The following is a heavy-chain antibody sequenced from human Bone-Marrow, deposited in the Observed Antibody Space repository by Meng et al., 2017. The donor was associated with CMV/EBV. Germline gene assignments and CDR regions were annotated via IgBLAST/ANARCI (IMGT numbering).Heavy chain of an antibody. J-gene: IGHJ6*02. CDR3: ARGEYQLTDMGYYYGMDV. D-gene: IGHD2-2*01. V-gene: IGHV4-59*01. Sequence: SETLSLTCTVSGGSISSYYWSWIRQPPGKGLEWIGYIYYSGSTNYNPSLKSRVTISVDTAKNQFSLKLSSVTAADTAVYYCARGEYQLTDMGYYYGMDVWGQGTTVTVSS. CDR2: IYYSGST. CDR1: GGSISSYY.